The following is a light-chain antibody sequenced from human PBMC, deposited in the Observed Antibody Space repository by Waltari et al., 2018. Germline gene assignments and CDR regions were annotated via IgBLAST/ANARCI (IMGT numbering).Light chain of an antibody. Sequence: QSALTQPASVSGSPGQSITISCSVVGSAVGASDSVSWHQHHPGKAPQVIIYDVTNRPSGVSDRFSASKSANTASLTISRLQPEDEADYYCSSQTLDGLVLFGGGTRLTVL. CDR3: SSQTLDGLVL. CDR2: DVT. CDR1: GSAVGASDS. J-gene: IGLJ2*01. V-gene: IGLV2-14*03.